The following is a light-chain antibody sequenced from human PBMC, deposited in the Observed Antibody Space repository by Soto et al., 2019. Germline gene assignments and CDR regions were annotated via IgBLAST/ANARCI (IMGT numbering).Light chain of an antibody. CDR1: QSVSSN. J-gene: IGKJ2*01. V-gene: IGKV3-15*01. CDR2: GAS. Sequence: EIVMTQSPATLSVSPGERATHSCRASQSVSSNLAWYQQKPGQAPRLLIYGASTRATGIPARFSGSGSGTEFTLTISSLQSEDFAVYYCQQYNNRPWGYTFGQGTKLEIK. CDR3: QQYNNRPWGYT.